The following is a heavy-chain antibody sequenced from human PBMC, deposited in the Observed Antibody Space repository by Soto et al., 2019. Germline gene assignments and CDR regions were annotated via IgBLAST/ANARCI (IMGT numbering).Heavy chain of an antibody. Sequence: GGSLRLSCAASGFTFSSYAMHWVRQAPGKGLEWVAVISYDGSNKYYADSVKGRFTISRDNSKNTLYLQMNSLRAEDTAVYYCARVRGYSYGNFFDYWGQGTLVTVSS. J-gene: IGHJ4*02. V-gene: IGHV3-30-3*01. CDR3: ARVRGYSYGNFFDY. CDR2: ISYDGSNK. D-gene: IGHD5-18*01. CDR1: GFTFSSYA.